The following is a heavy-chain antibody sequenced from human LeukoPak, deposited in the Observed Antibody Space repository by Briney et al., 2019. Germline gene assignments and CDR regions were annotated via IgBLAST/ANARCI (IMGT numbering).Heavy chain of an antibody. CDR1: GYTFTSYD. J-gene: IGHJ4*02. CDR3: ARESWAAAGLSDY. V-gene: IGHV1-8*01. Sequence: ASVKVSCKASGYTFTSYDINWVRQATGQGLEWMGWMNPNSGNTGYAQKFQGRVTMTRNTSISTDYMELSSLRSEDTAVYYCARESWAAAGLSDYWGQGTLVTVSS. CDR2: MNPNSGNT. D-gene: IGHD6-13*01.